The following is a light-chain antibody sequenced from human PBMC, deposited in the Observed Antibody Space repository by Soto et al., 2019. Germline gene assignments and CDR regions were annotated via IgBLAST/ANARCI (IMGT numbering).Light chain of an antibody. J-gene: IGLJ3*02. Sequence: QSVLTQPPSASGTPGQRVTISCSGSSSNIGSNYVYWYQQLPGTAPKLLIYKNNQRPSRVPDRFSGSKSGTSASLAISGLRSEDEADYYCAAWDDSLSGWLFGGGTKLTVL. CDR2: KNN. V-gene: IGLV1-47*01. CDR3: AAWDDSLSGWL. CDR1: SSNIGSNY.